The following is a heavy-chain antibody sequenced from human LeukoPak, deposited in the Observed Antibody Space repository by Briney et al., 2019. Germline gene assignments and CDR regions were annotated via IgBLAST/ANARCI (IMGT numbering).Heavy chain of an antibody. CDR2: IGYSSAI. V-gene: IGHV3-48*04. J-gene: IGHJ6*02. CDR3: ARGLAGAVNGMDV. Sequence: GGSLRLSCAASGFTFNSYAMSWVRQAPGKGLEWVSYIGYSSAIHYADSVKGRFTISRDNAKNTLYLQMNSLRAEDTAVYYCARGLAGAVNGMDVWGQGTTVTVSS. CDR1: GFTFNSYA. D-gene: IGHD6-19*01.